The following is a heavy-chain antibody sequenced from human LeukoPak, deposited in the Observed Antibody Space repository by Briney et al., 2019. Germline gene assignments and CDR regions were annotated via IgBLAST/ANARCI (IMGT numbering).Heavy chain of an antibody. V-gene: IGHV3-73*01. CDR1: GFTFSSYA. D-gene: IGHD3-10*01. CDR3: TTQWRGGDY. CDR2: IRSKANSYAT. Sequence: GGSLRLSCAASGFTFSSYAMHWVRQASGKGLEWVGRIRSKANSYATAYAASVKGRFTISRDDSKNTAYLQMNSLKTEDTAVYYCTTQWRGGDYWGQGTLVTVSS. J-gene: IGHJ4*02.